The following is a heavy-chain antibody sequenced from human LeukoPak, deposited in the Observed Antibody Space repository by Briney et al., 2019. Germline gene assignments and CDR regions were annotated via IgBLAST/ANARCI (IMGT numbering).Heavy chain of an antibody. CDR2: IYYSGST. Sequence: SETLSLTCTVSGGSISSYYWSWIRQPPGKGLEWIGYIYYSGSTNYSPSLKSRVTISVDTSKNQFSLKLSSVTAADTAVYYCARQRYYESSGYFYAFDIWGQGTMVTISS. V-gene: IGHV4-59*08. D-gene: IGHD3-22*01. J-gene: IGHJ3*02. CDR3: ARQRYYESSGYFYAFDI. CDR1: GGSISSYY.